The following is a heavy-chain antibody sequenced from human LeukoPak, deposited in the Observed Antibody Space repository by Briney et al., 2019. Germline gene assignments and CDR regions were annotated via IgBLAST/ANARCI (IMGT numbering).Heavy chain of an antibody. V-gene: IGHV1-24*01. CDR3: ATPNWHYDRIYYFDY. CDR1: GYTLTELS. J-gene: IGHJ4*02. Sequence: ASVKVSCKVSGYTLTELSMHWVRQAPGKGLEWMGGFDPEDGETIYAQKFQGRVTMTEDTSTDTAYMELSSLRSEDTAVYYCATPNWHYDRIYYFDYWGQGTLVTVSS. D-gene: IGHD3-22*01. CDR2: FDPEDGET.